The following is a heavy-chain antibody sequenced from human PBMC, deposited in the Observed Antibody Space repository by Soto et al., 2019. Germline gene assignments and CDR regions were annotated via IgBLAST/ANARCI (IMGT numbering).Heavy chain of an antibody. Sequence: ASVKVSCKASGYTFIAHYMHRVRQAPGQGLEWMGWINPNSGGTNFARKFQGRVTMTRDTSISTAYMELSRLRSDDTAVYYCARDGVRGPPAAPTFGDHWGQGTLVTVSS. J-gene: IGHJ4*02. CDR2: INPNSGGT. V-gene: IGHV1-2*02. CDR1: GYTFIAHY. D-gene: IGHD3-10*01. CDR3: ARDGVRGPPAAPTFGDH.